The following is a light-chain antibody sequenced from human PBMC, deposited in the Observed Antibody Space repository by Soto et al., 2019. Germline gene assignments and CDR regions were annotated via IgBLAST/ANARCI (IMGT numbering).Light chain of an antibody. CDR2: KAS. J-gene: IGKJ1*01. CDR3: QQYNSYSRT. V-gene: IGKV1-5*03. Sequence: DIQMTQSPSTLSASVGDRVVITCRASQTIDSWLAWYQQRPGKPPNLLIYKASTLASGVPSRFSGSGSGTEFTLTISSLQPDDFATYYCQQYNSYSRTFGQGTKVDIK. CDR1: QTIDSW.